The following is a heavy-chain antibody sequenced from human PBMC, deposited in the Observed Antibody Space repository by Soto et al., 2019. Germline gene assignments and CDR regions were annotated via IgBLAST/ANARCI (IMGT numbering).Heavy chain of an antibody. CDR3: ARGEVVAATPSYNWFDP. CDR1: GYTFTSYG. Sequence: ASVKVSCKASGYTFTSYGISWVRQAPGQVLEWMGWISAYNGNTNYAQKLQGRVTMTTDTSTSTAYMELRSLRSDDTAVYYCARGEVVAATPSYNWFDPWGQGTLVTVSS. D-gene: IGHD2-15*01. J-gene: IGHJ5*02. V-gene: IGHV1-18*01. CDR2: ISAYNGNT.